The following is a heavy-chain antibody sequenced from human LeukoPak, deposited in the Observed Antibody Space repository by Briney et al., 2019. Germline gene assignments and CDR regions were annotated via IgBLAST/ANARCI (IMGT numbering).Heavy chain of an antibody. V-gene: IGHV1-8*03. Sequence: ASVKVSCKASGYTFTGYYMHWVRQATGQGLEWMGWMNPNSGNTGYAQKFQGRVTITRNTSISTAYMELSSLRSEDTAVYYCARDMSTRVTPISYAIDVWGQGTMVTVSS. D-gene: IGHD4-23*01. J-gene: IGHJ3*01. CDR2: MNPNSGNT. CDR3: ARDMSTRVTPISYAIDV. CDR1: GYTFTGYY.